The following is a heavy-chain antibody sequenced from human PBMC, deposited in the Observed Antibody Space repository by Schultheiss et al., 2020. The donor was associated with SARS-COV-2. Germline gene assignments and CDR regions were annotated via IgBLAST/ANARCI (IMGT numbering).Heavy chain of an antibody. CDR3: AREGSDYYYYYYMDV. CDR1: GGSISSYY. Sequence: GSLRLSCTVSGGSISSYYWSWIRQPAGKGLEWIGRIYTSGSTNYNPSLKSRVTMSVDTSKNQFSLKLSSVTAADTAVYYCAREGSDYYYYYYMDVWGKGTTVTVSS. CDR2: IYTSGST. J-gene: IGHJ6*03. V-gene: IGHV4-4*07.